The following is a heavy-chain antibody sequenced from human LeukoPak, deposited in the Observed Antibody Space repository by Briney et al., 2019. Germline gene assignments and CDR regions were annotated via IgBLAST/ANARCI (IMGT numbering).Heavy chain of an antibody. CDR2: ITPYNGNT. J-gene: IGHJ4*02. D-gene: IGHD4-23*01. Sequence: ASVKVSCKASGYTFIGYSISWVRQAPGHGLELMGWITPYNGNTNYVQDFQGTVTMTTDPFTHTAYMELGRLRSHGTPVYSCGREYGGNPGLFGYWGQGTLVTVSS. V-gene: IGHV1-18*01. CDR3: GREYGGNPGLFGY. CDR1: GYTFIGYS.